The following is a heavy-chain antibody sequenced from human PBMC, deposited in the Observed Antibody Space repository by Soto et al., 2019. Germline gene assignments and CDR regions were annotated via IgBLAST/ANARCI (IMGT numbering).Heavy chain of an antibody. CDR3: ARPYYDFWSGPSPFDY. V-gene: IGHV3-33*01. D-gene: IGHD3-3*01. J-gene: IGHJ4*02. CDR2: IWYDGSNK. Sequence: PGGSLRLSCAASGFTFSSYGMHWVRQAPGKGLEWVAVIWYDGSNKYYADSVKGRFPISRDNSKNTLYLQMNSLRAEDTVVYYCARPYYDFWSGPSPFDYWGQGTLVTVSS. CDR1: GFTFSSYG.